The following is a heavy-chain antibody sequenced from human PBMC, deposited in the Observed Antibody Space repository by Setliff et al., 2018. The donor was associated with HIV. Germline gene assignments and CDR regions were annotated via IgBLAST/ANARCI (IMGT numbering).Heavy chain of an antibody. CDR1: GVSINSHY. Sequence: SETLSLTCTVSGVSINSHYWSWIRQPPGKGLEWIGYIYTSGSTNFNPSLKRRVTISVDMSKRQFSLHLTSVTAADTAVYYCATLSGPVDHWGQGTLVTVSS. D-gene: IGHD3-3*01. CDR2: IYTSGST. CDR3: ATLSGPVDH. J-gene: IGHJ4*02. V-gene: IGHV4-4*09.